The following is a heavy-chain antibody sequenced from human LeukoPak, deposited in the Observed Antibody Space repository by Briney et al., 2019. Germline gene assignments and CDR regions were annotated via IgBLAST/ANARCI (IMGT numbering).Heavy chain of an antibody. CDR2: LSYDGTNI. V-gene: IGHV3-30*04. CDR1: GFSFRSYI. CDR3: ASSPGSAQYFDWSFFDY. D-gene: IGHD3-9*01. Sequence: GTSLRLSCAASGFSFRSYIMHWVRQAPGKGLEWVAVLSYDGTNIYYADSVKGRFTISRDNSKNTLFLQMNSVRVEDTATYYCASSPGSAQYFDWSFFDYWGQGTLVTVSS. J-gene: IGHJ4*02.